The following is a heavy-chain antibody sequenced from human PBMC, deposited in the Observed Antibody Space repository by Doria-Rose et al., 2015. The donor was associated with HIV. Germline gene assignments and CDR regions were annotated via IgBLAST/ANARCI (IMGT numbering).Heavy chain of an antibody. CDR1: GVSLSSPGMG. D-gene: IGHD6-13*01. Sequence: SGPVLVKPTETLTLTCTVSGVSLSSPGMGVSWIRQPPGKALEWLANIFSDDERSYKTSLKSRLTISRGTSKSRVVLTMTDMDPVDTATYYCARIKSSRWYHKYYFDFWCQGTLVIVSA. J-gene: IGHJ4*02. CDR3: ARIKSSRWYHKYYFDF. V-gene: IGHV2-26*01. CDR2: IFSDDER.